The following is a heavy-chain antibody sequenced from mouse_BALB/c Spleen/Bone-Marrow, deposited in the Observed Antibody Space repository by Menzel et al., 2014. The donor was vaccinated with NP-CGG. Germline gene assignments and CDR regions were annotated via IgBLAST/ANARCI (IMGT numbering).Heavy chain of an antibody. D-gene: IGHD1-1*01. CDR3: ARDGSSYEGNYFDY. V-gene: IGHV5-6-3*01. Sequence: EVKLMESGGGLVQPGGSLKLSCAASGFTFSSYGMSWVRQTPDKRLELVATINSNGGSTYYPDSVKGRFTISRDNAKNTLYLRMSSLKSEDTAMYYCARDGSSYEGNYFDYWGQGTTLTVSS. CDR2: INSNGGST. CDR1: GFTFSSYG. J-gene: IGHJ2*01.